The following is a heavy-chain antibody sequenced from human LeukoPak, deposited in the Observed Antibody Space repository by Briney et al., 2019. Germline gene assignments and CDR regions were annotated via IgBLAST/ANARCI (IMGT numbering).Heavy chain of an antibody. CDR2: ISAYNGNT. J-gene: IGHJ4*02. CDR3: ARGSGYCSSTSCYIPEDY. Sequence: ASVKVSCKASGYTFTSYGISWVRQAPGQGLEWMGWISAYNGNTNYAQKLQGRVTMTTDTSTSTAYMELRSLRSDDTAVYYCARGSGYCSSTSCYIPEDYWGQGTLVTVSS. V-gene: IGHV1-18*01. CDR1: GYTFTSYG. D-gene: IGHD2-2*02.